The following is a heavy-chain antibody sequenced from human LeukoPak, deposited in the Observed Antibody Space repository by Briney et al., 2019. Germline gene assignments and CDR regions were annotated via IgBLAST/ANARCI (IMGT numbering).Heavy chain of an antibody. Sequence: SETLSLTCAVSGGSISSYYWSWIRQPPGKGLEWIGYIYYSGSTNYNPSLKSRVTISVDTSKNQFSLKLSSVTAADTAVYYCARTTEGGYTHDYFYYYYMDVWGKGTTVTISS. CDR3: ARTTEGGYTHDYFYYYYMDV. D-gene: IGHD5-18*01. CDR2: IYYSGST. V-gene: IGHV4-59*01. CDR1: GGSISSYY. J-gene: IGHJ6*03.